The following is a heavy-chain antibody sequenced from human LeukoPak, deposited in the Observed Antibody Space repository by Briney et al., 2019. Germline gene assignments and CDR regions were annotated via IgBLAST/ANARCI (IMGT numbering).Heavy chain of an antibody. CDR3: ERDSPQALAILHAFDI. CDR1: GFTFSSYT. CDR2: ISSSSSTI. D-gene: IGHD5-12*01. J-gene: IGHJ3*02. V-gene: IGHV3-48*01. Sequence: PGGSLRLSCAASGFTFSSYTMNWVRQAPGKGLELVSKISSSSSTIYYADSVKGRFTISRDNAKNSLYLQMNSLRAEDTAVYYCERDSPQALAILHAFDIWGHGTMVTVSS.